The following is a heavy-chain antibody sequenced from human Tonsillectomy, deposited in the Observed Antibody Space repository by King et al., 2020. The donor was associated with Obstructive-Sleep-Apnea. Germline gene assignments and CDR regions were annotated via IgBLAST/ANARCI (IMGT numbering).Heavy chain of an antibody. CDR3: AKDQAYDYGDLGADY. J-gene: IGHJ4*02. D-gene: IGHD4-17*01. Sequence: VQLVESGGGVVQPGGSLRLSCTVSGFTFSTYSMHWVRQAPGKGLEWEAFIRNDGRLEYYADSVKGRFTISRDNSKNTLFLQMDRLGREDTAVYYCAKDQAYDYGDLGADYWGQGALVTVSS. CDR2: IRNDGRLE. V-gene: IGHV3-30*02. CDR1: GFTFSTYS.